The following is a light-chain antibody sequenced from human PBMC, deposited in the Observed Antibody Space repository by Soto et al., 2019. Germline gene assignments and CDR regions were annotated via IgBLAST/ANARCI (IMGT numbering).Light chain of an antibody. CDR1: QSVSSN. CDR2: GAS. CDR3: QEYSKWPPPWT. Sequence: IVMTQSPATPSVSPGESATLSCRASQSVSSNLAWYQQKPGQAPRLLIYGASTRVTGIPARFSGSGSGTGFPLTVTSLQSEDFAVYYGQEYSKWPPPWTVGQGTKVEIK. J-gene: IGKJ1*01. V-gene: IGKV3-15*01.